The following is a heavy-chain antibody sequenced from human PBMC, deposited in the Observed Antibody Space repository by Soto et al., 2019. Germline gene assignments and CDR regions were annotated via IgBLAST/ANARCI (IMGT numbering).Heavy chain of an antibody. CDR2: VYYRGRN. CDR3: VGQRTTVPTQAYFDY. Sequence: TSETLSLTCTVSGGSVTNSSYYWGWIRQSPGKGLEWIGSVYYRGRNYSKSSVKSRVTISVDTSKNRFSLSLNSVTASDTAVYFCVGQRTTVPTQAYFDYWGPGALVTVSS. D-gene: IGHD4-17*01. J-gene: IGHJ4*02. CDR1: GGSVTNSSYY. V-gene: IGHV4-39*01.